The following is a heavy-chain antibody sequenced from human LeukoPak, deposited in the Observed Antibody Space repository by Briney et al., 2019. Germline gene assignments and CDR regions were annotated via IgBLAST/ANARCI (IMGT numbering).Heavy chain of an antibody. D-gene: IGHD6-19*01. J-gene: IGHJ4*02. CDR1: GFTFSSYV. CDR3: AKGSSYSSDYYFDY. CDR2: ISGSGAST. V-gene: IGHV3-23*01. Sequence: GGSLRLSCAASGFTFSSYVMGWVRQAPGKGLEWVSSISGSGASTYYADSVRGRFTIYRDNSKDTLYLQMSSLRADDTAIYFCAKGSSYSSDYYFDYWGQGTLVTVSS.